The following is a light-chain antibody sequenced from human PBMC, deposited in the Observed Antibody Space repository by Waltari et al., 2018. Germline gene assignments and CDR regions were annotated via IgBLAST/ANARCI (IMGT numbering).Light chain of an antibody. Sequence: QSALTQPRSVSGSPGQSVTISCTGTTSAVGAYKYVSLYQHPPGKAPKLSLLDVIKRPSGVPDRFSGSKSGDTASLTISGLEASDESDYFCCSYAGDSSYVFGTGTTVSVL. V-gene: IGLV2-11*01. CDR2: DVI. CDR3: CSYAGDSSYV. CDR1: TSAVGAYKY. J-gene: IGLJ1*01.